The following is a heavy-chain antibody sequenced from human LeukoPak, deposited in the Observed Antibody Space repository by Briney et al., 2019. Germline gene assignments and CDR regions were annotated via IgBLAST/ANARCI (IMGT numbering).Heavy chain of an antibody. J-gene: IGHJ4*02. D-gene: IGHD2-2*01. Sequence: GGSLRLSCAASGFTFSTYWMHWVRQAPGKGLVWVSRINTDGSTTTYADSVKGRFTISRDNAKNTLYLQMNSLRAEDTAVYFCARGAPADYWGQGTLVAVSS. CDR3: ARGAPADY. CDR1: GFTFSTYW. CDR2: INTDGSTT. V-gene: IGHV3-74*01.